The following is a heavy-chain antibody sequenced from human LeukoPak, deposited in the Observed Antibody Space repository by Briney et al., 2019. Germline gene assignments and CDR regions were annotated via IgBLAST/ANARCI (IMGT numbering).Heavy chain of an antibody. D-gene: IGHD3-10*01. Sequence: GGSLRLSCAASGFTFSNAWMSWVRQAPGKGLEWVSAISGSGGSTYYADSVKGRFTISRDNSKNTLYLQMNSLRAEDTAVYYCAKGLTMVRGVSNYWGQGTLVTVSS. CDR2: ISGSGGST. V-gene: IGHV3-23*01. CDR3: AKGLTMVRGVSNY. J-gene: IGHJ4*02. CDR1: GFTFSNAW.